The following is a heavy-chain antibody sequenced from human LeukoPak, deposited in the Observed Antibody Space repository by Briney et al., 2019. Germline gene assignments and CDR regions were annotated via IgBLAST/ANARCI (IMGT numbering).Heavy chain of an antibody. J-gene: IGHJ4*02. CDR2: ISYDGSNK. CDR3: AKDGESTYYYDSSGYPPLDY. Sequence: GGSLRLSCAASGFTFSSYGMHWVRQAPGKGLEWVAVISYDGSNKYYADSVKGRFTISRDNSKNTLYLQMNSLRAEDTAVYYCAKDGESTYYYDSSGYPPLDYWGQGTLVTVSS. CDR1: GFTFSSYG. V-gene: IGHV3-30*18. D-gene: IGHD3-22*01.